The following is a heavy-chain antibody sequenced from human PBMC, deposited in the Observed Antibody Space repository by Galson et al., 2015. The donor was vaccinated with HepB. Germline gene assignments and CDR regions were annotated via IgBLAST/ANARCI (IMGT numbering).Heavy chain of an antibody. CDR2: IYSGGST. CDR1: GFTVSSSY. CDR3: AREVYDSSGYYYIGY. J-gene: IGHJ4*02. Sequence: SLRLSCAASGFTVSSSYMSWVRQAPGKGLEWVSVIYSGGSTYYADSVKGRFTISRDNSKNTLYLQMNSLRAEDTAVYYCAREVYDSSGYYYIGYWGQGTLVTVSS. V-gene: IGHV3-53*01. D-gene: IGHD3-22*01.